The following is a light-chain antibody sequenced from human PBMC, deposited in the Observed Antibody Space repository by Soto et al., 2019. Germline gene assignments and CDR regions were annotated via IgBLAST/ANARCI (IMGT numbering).Light chain of an antibody. CDR1: QSVSSRF. J-gene: IGKJ1*01. CDR2: GAS. CDR3: QQYESSRT. V-gene: IGKV3-20*01. Sequence: EIVLTQSPGTLSLSAGERATLSCRASQSVSSRFLAWYQQKPGQAPKVLIYGASTRATGIPDRFSGSGSGTDFTLTISRLEPEDFAVYYCQQYESSRTFGQGTKVEMK.